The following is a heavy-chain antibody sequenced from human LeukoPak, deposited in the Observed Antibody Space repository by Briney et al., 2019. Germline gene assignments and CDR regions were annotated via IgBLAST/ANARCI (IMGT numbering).Heavy chain of an antibody. CDR3: AKGSYSSGWYGSNFDS. Sequence: PGGSLRLSCAASGFTFSSYAMSWVRQAPGQGLEWVSGISGSGGSTYYADSEKGRFTISRDNSNNTPYLQMSSLRAEDTALYSCAKGSYSSGWYGSNFDSWGQGTLVTVSS. V-gene: IGHV3-23*01. CDR1: GFTFSSYA. J-gene: IGHJ4*02. D-gene: IGHD6-19*01. CDR2: ISGSGGST.